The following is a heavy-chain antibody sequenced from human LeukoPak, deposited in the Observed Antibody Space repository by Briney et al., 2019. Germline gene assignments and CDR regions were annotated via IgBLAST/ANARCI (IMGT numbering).Heavy chain of an antibody. D-gene: IGHD2-2*01. J-gene: IGHJ6*02. CDR3: ARECGSTSCYDYYYYGMDV. CDR1: GGSISSGGYY. CDR2: IYHSGST. V-gene: IGHV4-30-2*05. Sequence: SETLSLTCTVSGGSISSGGYYWSWIRQPPGKGLEWIVYIYHSGSTYYNPSLKSRVTISVDTSKNQFSLKLSSVTAADTAVYYCARECGSTSCYDYYYYGMDVWGQGTTVTVSS.